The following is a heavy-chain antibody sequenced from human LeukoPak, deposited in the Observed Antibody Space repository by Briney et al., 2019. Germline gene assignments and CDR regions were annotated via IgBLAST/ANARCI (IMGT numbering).Heavy chain of an antibody. V-gene: IGHV1-69*04. D-gene: IGHD6-19*01. Sequence: SVKVSCRASGGTFSSYAISWVRQAPGQGLEWMGRIIPILGIANYAQKFQGRVTITADKSTSTAYMELSSLRSEDTAVYYCAREPNSSGWYDYWGQGTLVTVSS. CDR3: AREPNSSGWYDY. J-gene: IGHJ4*02. CDR2: IIPILGIA. CDR1: GGTFSSYA.